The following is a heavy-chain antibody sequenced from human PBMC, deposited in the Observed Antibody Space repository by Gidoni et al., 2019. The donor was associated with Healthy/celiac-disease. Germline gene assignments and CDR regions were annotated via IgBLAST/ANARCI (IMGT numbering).Heavy chain of an antibody. CDR3: ARGWYCSSTSCPDLDY. Sequence: QAPGKGLEWVAVIWYDGSNKYYADSVKGRFTISRDNSKNTLYLQMNSLRAEDTAVYYCARGWYCSSTSCPDLDYWGQGTLVTVSS. D-gene: IGHD2-2*01. V-gene: IGHV3-33*01. CDR2: IWYDGSNK. J-gene: IGHJ4*02.